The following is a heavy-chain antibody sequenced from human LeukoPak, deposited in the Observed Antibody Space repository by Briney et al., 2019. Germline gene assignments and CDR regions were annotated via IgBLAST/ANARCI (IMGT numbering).Heavy chain of an antibody. CDR1: GFTFSSYA. D-gene: IGHD3-22*01. CDR2: IKQDGSEK. J-gene: IGHJ4*02. CDR3: ARWGYYYDSSGYYYFDY. V-gene: IGHV3-7*01. Sequence: PAGGSLRLSCAASGFTFSSYAMSWVRQAPGKGLEWVANIKQDGSEKYYVDSVKGRFTISRDNAKNSLYLQMNSLRAEDTAVYYCARWGYYYDSSGYYYFDYWGQGTLVTVSS.